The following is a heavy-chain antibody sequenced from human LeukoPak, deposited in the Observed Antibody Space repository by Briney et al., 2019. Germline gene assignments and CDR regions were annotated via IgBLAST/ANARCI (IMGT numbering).Heavy chain of an antibody. CDR3: ATRYYDSSGYYYAHDY. CDR1: GFTFSSYS. CDR2: ISSSSSYI. V-gene: IGHV3-21*01. J-gene: IGHJ4*02. D-gene: IGHD3-22*01. Sequence: GGSLRLSCAASGFTFSSYSMNWVRQAPGKGLEWVSSISSSSSYIYYADSVKGRFTISRDNAKNSLYLQMNSLRAEDTAVYYCATRYYDSSGYYYAHDYWGQGTLDTVSS.